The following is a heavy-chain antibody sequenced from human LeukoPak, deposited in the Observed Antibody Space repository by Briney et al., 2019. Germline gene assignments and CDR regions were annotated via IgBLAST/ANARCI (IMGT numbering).Heavy chain of an antibody. V-gene: IGHV4-34*09. Sequence: PSETLSLTCAVYGGSFSGYYWSWIRQPPGKGLEWIGEINHSGSTNYNPSLKSRVTISVDTSKNQFSLKLGSVTAADTAVYYCARDHQDSSGGAFDIWGQGTMVTVSS. CDR1: GGSFSGYY. J-gene: IGHJ3*02. CDR2: INHSGST. D-gene: IGHD3-22*01. CDR3: ARDHQDSSGGAFDI.